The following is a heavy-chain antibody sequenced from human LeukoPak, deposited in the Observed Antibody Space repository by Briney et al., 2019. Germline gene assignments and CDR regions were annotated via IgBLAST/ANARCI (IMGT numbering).Heavy chain of an antibody. V-gene: IGHV3-30-3*01. CDR3: ARENGGSYIYMDV. Sequence: GGSLRLSCAASGFTFSSYAMHWVRQAPGKGLEWVAVISYDGSNKYYADSVKSRFTISRDNSKNTLYLQMNSLRAEDTAVYYCARENGGSYIYMDVWGKGTTVTVSS. CDR2: ISYDGSNK. D-gene: IGHD1-1*01. CDR1: GFTFSSYA. J-gene: IGHJ6*03.